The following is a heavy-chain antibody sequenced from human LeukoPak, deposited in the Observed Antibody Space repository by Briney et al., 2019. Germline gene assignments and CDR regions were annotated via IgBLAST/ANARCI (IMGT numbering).Heavy chain of an antibody. CDR1: GYSFISYG. CDR3: ARAPSVTTVFDY. CDR2: ISVYNGNT. V-gene: IGHV1-18*01. D-gene: IGHD4-17*01. J-gene: IGHJ4*02. Sequence: ASVRVSCKASGYSFISYGISWVRQAPGQGLEWMGWISVYNGNTNYAQKLQGRVTMTTDTSTSTAYMELRSLRSDDTAVYYCARAPSVTTVFDYWGQGTLVTVSA.